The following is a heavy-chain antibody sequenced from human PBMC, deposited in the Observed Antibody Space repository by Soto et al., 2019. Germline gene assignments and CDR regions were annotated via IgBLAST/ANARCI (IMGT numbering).Heavy chain of an antibody. D-gene: IGHD5-18*01. CDR1: GASISSNSYS. CDR2: ISYNEST. J-gene: IGHJ4*02. CDR3: ARHVAHLWSYFHY. V-gene: IGHV4-39*01. Sequence: QLQLQESGPGLVKPSETLSLTCTVSGASISSNSYSWGWVRQPPGKGLEWIATISYNESTYYNPSLKSRLTISVDTSKNQFSLKLSSVTAADAAVYYCARHVAHLWSYFHYWGQGTLVTVSS.